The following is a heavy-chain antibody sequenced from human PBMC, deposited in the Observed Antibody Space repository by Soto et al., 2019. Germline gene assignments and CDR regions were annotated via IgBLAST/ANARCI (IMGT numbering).Heavy chain of an antibody. CDR2: IDPGDPYT. CDR3: ARVILISAGRGLDV. D-gene: IGHD3-9*01. Sequence: GESLKISCKGSGYNFTSYWITWVRQMPGKGLEWMGRIDPGDPYTNYSPSFRGHVTFSADKSVSTAYLQWSSLKASDTAMYYCARVILISAGRGLDVWGQGTTVTVSS. V-gene: IGHV5-10-1*01. CDR1: GYNFTSYW. J-gene: IGHJ6*02.